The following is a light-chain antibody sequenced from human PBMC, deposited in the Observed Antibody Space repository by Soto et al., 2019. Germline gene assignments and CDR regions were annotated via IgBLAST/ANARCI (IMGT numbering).Light chain of an antibody. V-gene: IGLV2-8*01. CDR3: SSYAGSILYV. J-gene: IGLJ1*01. CDR1: SSDVGGYNY. CDR2: EVS. Sequence: QSVLTQPPSASGSPGQSVTISCTGTSSDVGGYNYVSWYQQHPGKAPKLMIYEVSKRPSGVPDRFSGSKSGNTASLTVSGLHAEDEADYYCSSYAGSILYVFGTGTKVTVL.